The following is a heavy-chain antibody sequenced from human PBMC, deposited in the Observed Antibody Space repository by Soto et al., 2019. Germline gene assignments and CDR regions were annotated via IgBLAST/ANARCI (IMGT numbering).Heavy chain of an antibody. Sequence: ASVKVSCKTSGYTFSSYTIAWVRQAPGQGLEWLGWISPDDGNTEYEQKFQGRVTMAADTLTNNAYMELRSLKYDDTAVYYCARVEAPFGESLHWRQGTPVTVSS. CDR3: ARVEAPFGESLH. J-gene: IGHJ4*02. CDR2: ISPDDGNT. V-gene: IGHV1-18*01. D-gene: IGHD3-10*01. CDR1: GYTFSSYT.